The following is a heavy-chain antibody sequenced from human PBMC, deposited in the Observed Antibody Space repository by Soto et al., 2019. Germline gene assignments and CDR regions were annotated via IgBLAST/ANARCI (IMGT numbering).Heavy chain of an antibody. J-gene: IGHJ6*02. Sequence: GESLKISCKGSGYSFTSYWISWVLQMPGKGLEWMGRIDPSDSYTNYSPSFQGHVTISADKSISTAYLQWSSLKASDTAMYYCARQGIAAAGTLGGMDVWGQGTTATVSS. CDR3: ARQGIAAAGTLGGMDV. D-gene: IGHD6-13*01. V-gene: IGHV5-10-1*01. CDR1: GYSFTSYW. CDR2: IDPSDSYT.